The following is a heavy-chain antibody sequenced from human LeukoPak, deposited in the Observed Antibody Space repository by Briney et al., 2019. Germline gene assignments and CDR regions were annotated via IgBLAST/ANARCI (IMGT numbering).Heavy chain of an antibody. V-gene: IGHV3-7*03. CDR2: IRRDGSDN. CDR1: GFSFSQYW. D-gene: IGHD6-19*01. CDR3: AKDSSGPFDY. J-gene: IGHJ4*02. Sequence: HPGGSLRLSCVASGFSFSQYWMTWVRQAPGKGLEWVANIRRDGSDNNYVDSVKGRFTISRDNAKNSLYLQMNSLRAEDTALYYCAKDSSGPFDYWGQGTLVTVSS.